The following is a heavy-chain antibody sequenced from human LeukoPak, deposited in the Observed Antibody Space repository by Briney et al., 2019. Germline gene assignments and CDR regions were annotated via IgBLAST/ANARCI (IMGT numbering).Heavy chain of an antibody. CDR3: AKETASSGSYYLDY. Sequence: GGSLRLSCEASGFTFSDPYMSWIRQAPGKGLECLSYISGSGTDINYADSVKGRFTISRDNSKNTLYLQMNSLRAEDTAVYYCAKETASSGSYYLDYWGQGTLVTVSS. D-gene: IGHD1-26*01. V-gene: IGHV3-11*06. CDR1: GFTFSDPY. J-gene: IGHJ4*02. CDR2: ISGSGTDI.